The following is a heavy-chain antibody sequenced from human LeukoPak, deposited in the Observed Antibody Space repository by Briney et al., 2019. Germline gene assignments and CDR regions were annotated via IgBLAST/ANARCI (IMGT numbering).Heavy chain of an antibody. D-gene: IGHD6-19*01. V-gene: IGHV3-9*01. J-gene: IGHJ4*02. CDR3: AKEASSGWYTAFDY. Sequence: GRSLRLSCAASGFTFDDYAMHWVRQAPGKGLEWVSGNSWNSGSIGYADSVKGRFTISRDNAKNSLYLQMNSLRAEDTALYYCAKEASSGWYTAFDYWGQGTLVTVSS. CDR2: NSWNSGSI. CDR1: GFTFDDYA.